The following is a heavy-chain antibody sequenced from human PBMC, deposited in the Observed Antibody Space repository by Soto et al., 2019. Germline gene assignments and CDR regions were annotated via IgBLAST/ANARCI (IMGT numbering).Heavy chain of an antibody. J-gene: IGHJ4*02. D-gene: IGHD3-22*01. V-gene: IGHV1-24*01. Sequence: ASVKVSCKVSGYTLTELSMHWVRQAPGKGLEWMGGFDPEDGETIYAQKFQGRVTMTEDTSTDTAYMELSSLRSEDTAVYYCATAPSYYYDSSGYPKTLVDYWGQGTLVTVS. CDR3: ATAPSYYYDSSGYPKTLVDY. CDR2: FDPEDGET. CDR1: GYTLTELS.